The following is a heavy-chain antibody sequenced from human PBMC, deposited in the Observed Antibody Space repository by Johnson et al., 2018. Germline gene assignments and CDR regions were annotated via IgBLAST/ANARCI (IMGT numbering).Heavy chain of an antibody. J-gene: IGHJ3*02. CDR3: AGASSWYGAFDI. Sequence: VQLVQSGGGLVQPGRSLRLSCAASGFTFDDYAMHWVRQPPGKGLERVSGISWNSGSIDYADSVKGRFTTSRDNAKNSLYLQMNSRRAEDTAVYYCAGASSWYGAFDIWGQGTMVTVSS. D-gene: IGHD6-13*01. CDR2: ISWNSGSI. V-gene: IGHV3-9*01. CDR1: GFTFDDYA.